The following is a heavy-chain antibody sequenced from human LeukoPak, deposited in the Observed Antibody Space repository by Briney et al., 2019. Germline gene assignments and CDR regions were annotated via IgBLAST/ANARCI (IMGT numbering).Heavy chain of an antibody. J-gene: IGHJ3*01. CDR2: IYYSGST. D-gene: IGHD6-13*01. CDR1: GASIRSYY. CDR3: ASAIAIPAWAFDL. Sequence: PSETLSLTCTVSGASIRSYYWSWIRQPPGKGLEWIGYIYYSGSTNYNPSLKGRVTISVDTSKNQFSLKLNSVTAADTAVYYCASAIAIPAWAFDLWGQGTVVTVSS. V-gene: IGHV4-59*01.